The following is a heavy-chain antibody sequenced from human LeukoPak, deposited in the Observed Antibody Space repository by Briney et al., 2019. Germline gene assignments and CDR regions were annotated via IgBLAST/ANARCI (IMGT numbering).Heavy chain of an antibody. CDR3: TRRPNIVGYRMGV. J-gene: IGHJ6*02. D-gene: IGHD1-26*01. Sequence: AASLVSSSKGCGYIFGNYWHAWVRQMPEKGLELMGIIYPGDSNTRYSPSFQGQVTITADKSINTAYIQWSSLKASDTAMYYCTRRPNIVGYRMGVWGQGTLVTVS. CDR2: IYPGDSNT. CDR1: GYIFGNYW. V-gene: IGHV5-51*01.